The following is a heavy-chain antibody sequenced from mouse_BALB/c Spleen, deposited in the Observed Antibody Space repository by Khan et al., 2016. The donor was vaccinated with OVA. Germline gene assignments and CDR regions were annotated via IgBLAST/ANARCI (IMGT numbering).Heavy chain of an antibody. V-gene: IGHV1-7*01. D-gene: IGHD1-3*01. CDR2: IDPSTGYA. J-gene: IGHJ3*01. CDR1: GYSFITYW. Sequence: QVQLQQSGAELAKPGASLKMSCTASGYSFITYWIHWVKQRPGQGLEWIGYIDPSTGYADYNQKFTDKATLTADKSSSTAYLQLTSLTSEDSAVYYCARRGLKGIFVYWGQGTVVTVSA. CDR3: ARRGLKGIFVY.